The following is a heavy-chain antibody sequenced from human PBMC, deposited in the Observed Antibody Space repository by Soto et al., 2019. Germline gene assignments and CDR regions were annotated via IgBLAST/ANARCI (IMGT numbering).Heavy chain of an antibody. CDR1: GYTFTSYA. Sequence: GASVKVSCKASGYTFTSYAIHWLRQAPGQGLEWMGGIIPIYGTANYAQKFQGRVTITADESTSTAYMELSSLRSEDTAVYYCARDPSGRYFDWLSIPNWFDPWGQGTLVTVSS. V-gene: IGHV1-69*13. CDR2: IIPIYGTA. CDR3: ARDPSGRYFDWLSIPNWFDP. J-gene: IGHJ5*02. D-gene: IGHD3-9*01.